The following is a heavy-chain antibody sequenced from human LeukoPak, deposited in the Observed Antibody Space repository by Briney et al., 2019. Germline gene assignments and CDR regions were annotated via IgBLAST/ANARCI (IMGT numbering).Heavy chain of an antibody. Sequence: GGSLRLSCAASGFTFSSYEMNWVRQAPGKGLEWVSYISSSGSTIYYADSVKGRFTISRDNAKNSLYLQMNSQRAEDTAVYYCARDYTNFDYWGQGTLVTVSS. CDR1: GFTFSSYE. CDR3: ARDYTNFDY. J-gene: IGHJ4*02. CDR2: ISSSGSTI. D-gene: IGHD3-16*01. V-gene: IGHV3-48*03.